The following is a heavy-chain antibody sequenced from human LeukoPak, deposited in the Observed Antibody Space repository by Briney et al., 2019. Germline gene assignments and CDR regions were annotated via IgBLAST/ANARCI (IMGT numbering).Heavy chain of an antibody. J-gene: IGHJ3*02. CDR3: ARKGTSTWRGFFWAFDI. Sequence: GGSLRLSCAASGFTFSSYWMSWVRQAPGKGLEWVANIKEDGSETYYVDSVKGRFTISRDNAKNSLFLQMNSLRAEDTAVYYCARKGTSTWRGFFWAFDIWGQGTMVTVSS. CDR2: IKEDGSET. CDR1: GFTFSSYW. V-gene: IGHV3-7*01. D-gene: IGHD3-3*01.